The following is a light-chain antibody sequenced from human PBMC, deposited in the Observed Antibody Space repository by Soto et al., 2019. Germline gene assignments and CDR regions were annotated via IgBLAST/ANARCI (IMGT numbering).Light chain of an antibody. V-gene: IGKV1-5*01. CDR2: DAS. J-gene: IGKJ1*01. Sequence: DFQGTQSPSTLSAYLVDRFTITCYSSQTINSWLAWYQQKPGKAPKLLIYDASSLESGVPSRFSGSGSGTEFTLTISSLQPDDFATYYCQQFNSYSPGAFGQGTKVDIK. CDR3: QQFNSYSPGA. CDR1: QTINSW.